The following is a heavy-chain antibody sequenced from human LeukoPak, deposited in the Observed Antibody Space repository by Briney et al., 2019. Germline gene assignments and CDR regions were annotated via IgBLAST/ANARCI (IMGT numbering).Heavy chain of an antibody. Sequence: RPGGSLRLSCAASGFTSSSYAMSWVRQAPGKGLEWVSAISGSGGSTYYADSVKGRFTISRDNSKNTLYLQMNSLRAEDTAVYYCATGRITMIVVVITGYFQHWGQGTLVTVSS. J-gene: IGHJ1*01. CDR3: ATGRITMIVVVITGYFQH. D-gene: IGHD3-22*01. V-gene: IGHV3-23*01. CDR1: GFTSSSYA. CDR2: ISGSGGST.